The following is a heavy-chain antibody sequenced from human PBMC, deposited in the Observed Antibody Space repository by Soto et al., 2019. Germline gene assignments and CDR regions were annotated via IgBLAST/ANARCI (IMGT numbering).Heavy chain of an antibody. CDR2: IIPILGVA. Sequence: QVQLGQSGAEGKKPGSSVKVSCTASGSTFSNYTISWVRQAPGQGLEWMGRIIPILGVANYAQKFQRRVTITADKSTSTGDMEMSSLRSEYTAVYYCARVAEMSTVTKGFYYYLYVCGEGNTVTVSS. CDR3: ARVAEMSTVTKGFYYYLYV. V-gene: IGHV1-69*02. CDR1: GSTFSNYT. J-gene: IGHJ6*03. D-gene: IGHD4-17*01.